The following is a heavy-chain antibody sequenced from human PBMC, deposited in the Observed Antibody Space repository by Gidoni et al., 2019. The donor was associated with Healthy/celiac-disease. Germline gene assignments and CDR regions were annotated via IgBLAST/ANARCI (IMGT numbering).Heavy chain of an antibody. CDR1: GFPFSSYG. J-gene: IGHJ2*01. CDR2: ISYDGSNK. V-gene: IGHV3-30*18. CDR3: AKESSTSINWYFDL. D-gene: IGHD2-2*01. Sequence: QVPLVESGGVVVQPGRSLRLSCAASGFPFSSYGMHWVRPAPGKGLEWVAVISYDGSNKYYADSVKGRFTISRDNSKNTLYLQMNSLRAEDTAVYYCAKESSTSINWYFDLWGRGTLVTVSS.